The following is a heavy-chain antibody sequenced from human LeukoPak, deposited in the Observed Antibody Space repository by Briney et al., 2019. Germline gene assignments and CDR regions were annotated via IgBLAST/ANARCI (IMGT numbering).Heavy chain of an antibody. V-gene: IGHV3-23*01. Sequence: GGSLRLSCAASGFSFSSYAMTWVRQAPGKGLEWVSAISGSGGSTYYADSVKGRFTISRDNSKNTLYLQMNSLRAEDTAVYYCAKRARIQLWSYYYYYYMDVWGKGTTVTVSS. CDR3: AKRARIQLWSYYYYYYMDV. J-gene: IGHJ6*03. CDR2: ISGSGGST. D-gene: IGHD5-18*01. CDR1: GFSFSSYA.